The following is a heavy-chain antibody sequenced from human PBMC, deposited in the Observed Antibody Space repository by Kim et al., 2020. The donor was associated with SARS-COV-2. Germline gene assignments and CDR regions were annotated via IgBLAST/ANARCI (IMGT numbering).Heavy chain of an antibody. CDR3: ARAQLRAVVVTAMGY. D-gene: IGHD2-21*02. CDR2: ISSSGSNI. CDR1: GFTFSDYD. J-gene: IGHJ4*02. V-gene: IGHV3-11*04. Sequence: GGSLRLSCAASGFTFSDYDMSWIRQAPGKGLEWVSYISSSGSNIYYADSVKGRFTISRDNAKNSLYLQMNSLRAEDTAVYYCARAQLRAVVVTAMGYWGQGTLVTVSS.